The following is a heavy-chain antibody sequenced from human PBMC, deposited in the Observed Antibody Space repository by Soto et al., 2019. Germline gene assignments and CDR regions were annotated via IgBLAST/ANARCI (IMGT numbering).Heavy chain of an antibody. V-gene: IGHV3-15*07. CDR3: TTQGGNWNYVDH. Sequence: GGSLRLSCAASGFTFTNAWMNWVRQAPGKGLEWVGRIKSSTDGGATAYTATGKGRITISRDDSRNTLYLQMNSLKTEDTAVYYGTTQGGNWNYVDHWGQGTLVTVSS. CDR2: IKSSTDGGAT. J-gene: IGHJ4*02. D-gene: IGHD1-1*01. CDR1: GFTFTNAW.